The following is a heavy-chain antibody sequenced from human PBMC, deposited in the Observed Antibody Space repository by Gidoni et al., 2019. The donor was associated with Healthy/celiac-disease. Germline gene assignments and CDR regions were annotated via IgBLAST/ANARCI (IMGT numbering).Heavy chain of an antibody. CDR2: INPSGGST. CDR3: ASGISMIGTLMGAFDI. D-gene: IGHD3-10*02. CDR1: GYTFTSYY. J-gene: IGHJ3*02. V-gene: IGHV1-46*03. Sequence: QVQLVQSGAEVKKPGASVKVSCKASGYTFTSYYMHWVLQAPGQGLEWMGIINPSGGSTSYAQKFQGRVTMTRDTSTSTVYMELSSLRSEDTAVYYCASGISMIGTLMGAFDIWGQGTMVTVSS.